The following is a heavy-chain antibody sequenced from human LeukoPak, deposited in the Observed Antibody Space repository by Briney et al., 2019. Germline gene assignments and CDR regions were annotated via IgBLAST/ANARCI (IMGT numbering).Heavy chain of an antibody. CDR2: INPNSGGT. D-gene: IGHD6-6*01. Sequence: ASVKVSCKASGYTFSTYYIHWMRQAPGQGFEWMGWINPNSGGTNYAQKFQGRVTMTRDTSISTAYMELSRLRSDDTAVYYCARDRGGRRAADNWFDPWGQGTLVTVSS. V-gene: IGHV1-2*02. CDR1: GYTFSTYY. CDR3: ARDRGGRRAADNWFDP. J-gene: IGHJ5*02.